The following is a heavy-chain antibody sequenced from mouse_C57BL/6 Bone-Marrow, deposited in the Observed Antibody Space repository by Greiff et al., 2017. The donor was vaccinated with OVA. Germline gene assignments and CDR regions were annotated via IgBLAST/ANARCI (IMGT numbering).Heavy chain of an antibody. CDR1: GYTFTSYW. V-gene: IGHV1-50*01. CDR2: IDPSDSYT. Sequence: VQLQQPGAELVKPGASVKLSCKASGYTFTSYWMQWVKQRPGQGLEWIGEIDPSDSYTNYNQKFKGKATLTVDTSSSTAYMQLSSLTSEDSAVYDCAITTVVAYYFDYWGQGTTLTVSS. D-gene: IGHD1-1*01. J-gene: IGHJ2*01. CDR3: AITTVVAYYFDY.